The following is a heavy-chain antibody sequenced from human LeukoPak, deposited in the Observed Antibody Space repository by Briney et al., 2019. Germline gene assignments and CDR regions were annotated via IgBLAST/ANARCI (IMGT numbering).Heavy chain of an antibody. CDR3: AGDTGEWELPGYDY. Sequence: ASVKVSCKASGYTFTSYGISWVRQAPGQGLEWMGWISAYNGNTNYAQKLQGRVTMTTDTSTSTAYMELRSLRSDDTAVYYCAGDTGEWELPGYDYWGQGTLVTVSS. CDR1: GYTFTSYG. V-gene: IGHV1-18*01. CDR2: ISAYNGNT. J-gene: IGHJ4*02. D-gene: IGHD1-26*01.